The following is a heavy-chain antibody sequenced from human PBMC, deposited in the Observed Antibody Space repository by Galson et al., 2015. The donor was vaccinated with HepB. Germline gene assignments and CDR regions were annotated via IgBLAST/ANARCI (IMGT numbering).Heavy chain of an antibody. V-gene: IGHV3-48*03. Sequence: SLRLSCAASGFTFSSYEMNWVRQAPGKGLEWVSYISSSGSTIYYADSVKGRFTISRDNAKNSLYLQMNSLRAEDTAVYYCACAYSSSWYQDSGNWFDPWGQGTLVTVSS. J-gene: IGHJ5*02. D-gene: IGHD6-13*01. CDR1: GFTFSSYE. CDR3: ACAYSSSWYQDSGNWFDP. CDR2: ISSSGSTI.